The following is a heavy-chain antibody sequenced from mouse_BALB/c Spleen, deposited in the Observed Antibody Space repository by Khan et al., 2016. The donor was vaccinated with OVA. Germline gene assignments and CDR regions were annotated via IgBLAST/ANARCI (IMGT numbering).Heavy chain of an antibody. CDR3: TRGGGRNRFAH. CDR2: ISTYYGDA. Sequence: VQLQQSGAELVRPGVSVKISCKGSGYTFTDFTLHWMKQSHTKSLEWIGVISTYYGDATYNQKFKGKATMTVDKASSTAYLELARLTSADSAIXYCTRGGGRNRFAHWGQGTLVTVSA. V-gene: IGHV1S137*01. CDR1: GYTFTDFT. J-gene: IGHJ3*01.